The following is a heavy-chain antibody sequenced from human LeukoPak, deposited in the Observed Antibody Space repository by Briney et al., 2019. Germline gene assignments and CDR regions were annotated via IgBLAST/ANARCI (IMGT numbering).Heavy chain of an antibody. V-gene: IGHV4-39*01. CDR1: GGSISSSSYY. J-gene: IGHJ4*02. D-gene: IGHD2-15*01. Sequence: SETLSLTCTVSGGSISSSSYYWGWIRRPPGKGLEWMGSIYYSGSTYYNPSLKSRVTISVVTSKNQFSLKLSSVTAADTAVYYCARHRTYCSGGSCYFPPFDYWGQGTLVTVSS. CDR2: IYYSGST. CDR3: ARHRTYCSGGSCYFPPFDY.